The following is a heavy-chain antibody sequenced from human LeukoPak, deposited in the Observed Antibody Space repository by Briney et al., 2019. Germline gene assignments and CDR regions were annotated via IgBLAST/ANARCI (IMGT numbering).Heavy chain of an antibody. CDR3: GIDDYGGHTHFDY. D-gene: IGHD4-23*01. Sequence: SVKVSCKASGGTFSSYAISWVRQAPGKGLEWMGGIITIFGTANYAQKFQGRVTITADESTSTAYMELSSLKSEDTPVYCCGIDDYGGHTHFDYWGQGSLVTVSS. CDR1: GGTFSSYA. CDR2: IITIFGTA. J-gene: IGHJ4*02. V-gene: IGHV1-69*13.